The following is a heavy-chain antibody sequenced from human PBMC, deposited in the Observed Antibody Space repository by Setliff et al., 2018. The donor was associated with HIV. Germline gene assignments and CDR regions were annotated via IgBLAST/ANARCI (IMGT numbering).Heavy chain of an antibody. V-gene: IGHV4-39*01. J-gene: IGHJ5*02. D-gene: IGHD3-10*01. CDR1: GDSISRGSYY. CDR2: ILYGGST. CDR3: ARPQGGLGGGAWFDP. Sequence: ETLSLTCTVSGDSISRGSYYWGWIRQPPGKGLEWIGNILYGGSTYYNLSLKSRITMSVDTSKNRFSLELSSVTATDTAVYYCARPQGGLGGGAWFDPWGQGILVTVSS.